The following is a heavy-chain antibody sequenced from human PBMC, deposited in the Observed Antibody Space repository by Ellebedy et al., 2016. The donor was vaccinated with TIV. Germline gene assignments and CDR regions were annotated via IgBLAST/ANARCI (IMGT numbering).Heavy chain of an antibody. CDR1: GYTFTSYG. Sequence: AASVKVSCKASGYTFTSYGISWARQAPGQGLEWMGWISAYNGNTNYAQKLQGRVTMTTDTSTSTAYMELRSLRSDDTAVYYCARDILRLVLAYWGQGTLVTVSS. CDR2: ISAYNGNT. D-gene: IGHD6-19*01. J-gene: IGHJ4*02. V-gene: IGHV1-18*04. CDR3: ARDILRLVLAY.